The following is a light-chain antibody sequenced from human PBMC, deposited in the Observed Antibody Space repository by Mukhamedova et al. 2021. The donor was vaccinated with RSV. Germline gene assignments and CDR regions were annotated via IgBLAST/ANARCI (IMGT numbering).Light chain of an antibody. CDR3: QKYDSAPRT. J-gene: IGKJ1*01. CDR2: AAS. Sequence: WYQRRVHGKVPNLLIYAASTLRSGVPSRFSGSGSGTDFTLTISSLQPEDVASYYCQKYDSAPRTFVQGTKVEIK. V-gene: IGKV1-27*01.